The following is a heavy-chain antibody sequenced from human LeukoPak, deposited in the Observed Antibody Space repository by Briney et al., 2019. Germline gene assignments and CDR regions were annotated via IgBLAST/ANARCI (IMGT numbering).Heavy chain of an antibody. D-gene: IGHD3-10*01. J-gene: IGHJ4*02. CDR3: ARDQYYGSGTYYNSSKGYFDY. V-gene: IGHV3-48*03. CDR1: GFTFSSYE. Sequence: PGGSLRLSCAASGFTFSSYEMSWVRQAPGKGLEWVSYISSSGSTIYYADSVKGRFTISRDNAKNSLYLQMNSLRAEDTAVYYCARDQYYGSGTYYNSSKGYFDYWGQGTLVTVSS. CDR2: ISSSGSTI.